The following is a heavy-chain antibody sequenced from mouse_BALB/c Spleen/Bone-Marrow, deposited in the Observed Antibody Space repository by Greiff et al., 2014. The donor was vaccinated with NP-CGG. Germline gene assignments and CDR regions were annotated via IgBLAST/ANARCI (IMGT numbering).Heavy chain of an antibody. CDR3: TRRRSLDY. Sequence: VQLQQSETELVRPGTSVKISCKASGYAFTNYWLGWVKQRPGHGLEWIGDIYPGSGNTYYNEKFKGKVTLTADKSSSTAYMQLSGLTSEDSAVYFCTRRRSLDYWGQGTTLTVSS. CDR2: IYPGSGNT. V-gene: IGHV1-63*01. CDR1: GYAFTNYW. J-gene: IGHJ2*01.